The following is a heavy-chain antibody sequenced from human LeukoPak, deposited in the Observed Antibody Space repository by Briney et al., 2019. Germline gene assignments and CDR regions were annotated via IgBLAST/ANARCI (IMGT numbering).Heavy chain of an antibody. Sequence: SETLSPTCTVSGGSISSYYWSWIRQPPGKGLEWIGYIYYSGSTNYNPSLKSRVTISVDTSKNQFSLKLSSVTAADTAVYYCARVPYSSGWVRWFDPWGQGTLVTVSS. D-gene: IGHD6-19*01. CDR1: GGSISSYY. CDR2: IYYSGST. J-gene: IGHJ5*02. CDR3: ARVPYSSGWVRWFDP. V-gene: IGHV4-59*01.